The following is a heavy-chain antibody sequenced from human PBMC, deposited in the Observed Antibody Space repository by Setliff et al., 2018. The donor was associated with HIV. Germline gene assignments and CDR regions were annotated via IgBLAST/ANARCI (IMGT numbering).Heavy chain of an antibody. CDR3: ARRVVTLSPLFDS. CDR1: GGPIRRGSYY. J-gene: IGHJ4*02. D-gene: IGHD3-22*01. V-gene: IGHV4-39*01. Sequence: SETLSRTCSVSGGPIRRGSYYWDGIRQPPGKGREWIGSIDYSGDTHYNPSLKRRGTISVDTSKKQFPLKQSSVTAADTAVYYCARRVVTLSPLFDSWGQGTLVTVSS. CDR2: IDYSGDT.